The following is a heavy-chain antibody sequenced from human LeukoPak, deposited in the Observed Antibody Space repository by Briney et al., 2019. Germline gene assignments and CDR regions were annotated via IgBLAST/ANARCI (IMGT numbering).Heavy chain of an antibody. J-gene: IGHJ6*02. CDR2: INHSGST. CDR1: GGSFSGYY. Sequence: SETLSLTCAVYGGSFSGYYWSWIRQPPGKGLEWIGEINHSGSTNYNPSLKSRVTISVDTSKNQFSLKLSSVTAADTAVYYCARALFPDYDILTGYCEYYGMDVWGQGTTVTVSS. V-gene: IGHV4-34*01. D-gene: IGHD3-9*01. CDR3: ARALFPDYDILTGYCEYYGMDV.